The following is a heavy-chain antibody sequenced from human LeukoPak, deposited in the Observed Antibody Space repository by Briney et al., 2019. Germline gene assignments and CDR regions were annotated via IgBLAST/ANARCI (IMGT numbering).Heavy chain of an antibody. V-gene: IGHV4-39*01. CDR3: ARHEYSGSYYGLSWFDP. J-gene: IGHJ5*02. CDR1: GGSISSSGYY. CDR2: IYYSGST. Sequence: SETLSLTCTVSGGSISSSGYYWGWIRQPPGKGLEWIASIYYSGSTYYNPSLKSRVTISVDTSKNQHSLKLSSLTAADTAVYYCARHEYSGSYYGLSWFDPWGQGTLVTVSS. D-gene: IGHD1-26*01.